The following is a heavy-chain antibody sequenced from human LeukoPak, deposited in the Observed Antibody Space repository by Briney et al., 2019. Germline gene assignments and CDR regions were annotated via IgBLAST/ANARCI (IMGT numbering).Heavy chain of an antibody. CDR1: GITFSSYA. D-gene: IGHD2-2*01. CDR2: ISGTGGTT. V-gene: IGHV3-23*01. J-gene: IGHJ4*02. Sequence: GGSLRLSCAASGITFSSYAMTWVRQAPGKGLEWVALISGTGGTTYYADPVKGRFTISRDNSKNTLYLQMNSLRAEDTAVYYCAKARVVPDAIIPFDYWGQGTLVTVSS. CDR3: AKARVVPDAIIPFDY.